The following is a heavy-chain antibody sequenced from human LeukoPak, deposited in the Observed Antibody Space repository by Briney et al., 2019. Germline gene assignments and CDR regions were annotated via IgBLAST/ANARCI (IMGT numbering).Heavy chain of an antibody. J-gene: IGHJ6*03. D-gene: IGHD3-22*01. CDR3: ARAPPYYYDSSGYYGAYYYYMDV. CDR2: ISSNGGST. CDR1: GFTFSSYA. V-gene: IGHV3-64*01. Sequence: GGSLRLSCAASGFTFSSYAMHWVRQAPGKGLENVSAISSNGGSTYYANSVKGRFTISRDNSKNPLYLQMGSLRAEDMAVYYCARAPPYYYDSSGYYGAYYYYMDVWGKGTTVTVSS.